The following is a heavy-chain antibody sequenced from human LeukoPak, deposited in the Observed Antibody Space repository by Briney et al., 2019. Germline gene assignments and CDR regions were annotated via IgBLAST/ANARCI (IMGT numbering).Heavy chain of an antibody. CDR3: ASREVSGDGYNPEP. CDR1: GGTFSSYA. D-gene: IGHD5-24*01. J-gene: IGHJ5*02. Sequence: SVKVSCKASGGTFSSYAISWVRQAPGQGLEWMGRIIPILGIANYAQKFQGRVTITADKSTSTAYMELSSLRSEDTAVYYCASREVSGDGYNPEPWGQGTLVTVSS. CDR2: IIPILGIA. V-gene: IGHV1-69*04.